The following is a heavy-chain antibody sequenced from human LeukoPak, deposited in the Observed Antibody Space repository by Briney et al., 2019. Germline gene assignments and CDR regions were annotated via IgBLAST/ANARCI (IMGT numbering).Heavy chain of an antibody. J-gene: IGHJ4*02. Sequence: GGSLRLSCAASGFTFSSYGMSWVRQAPGKGLEWVSAISGSGGSTYYADSVKGRFTISRDNSKNTLYLQMNSLRAGDTAVYYCAREKVGSYGSAYDYWGQGTLVTVSS. CDR3: AREKVGSYGSAYDY. D-gene: IGHD3-16*02. CDR2: ISGSGGST. V-gene: IGHV3-23*01. CDR1: GFTFSSYG.